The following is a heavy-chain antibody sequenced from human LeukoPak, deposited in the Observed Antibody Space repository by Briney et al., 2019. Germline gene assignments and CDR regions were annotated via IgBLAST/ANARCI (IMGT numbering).Heavy chain of an antibody. CDR1: GGSFSGYY. CDR2: INHSGST. J-gene: IGHJ4*02. Sequence: KASETLPLTCAVYGGSFSGYYWSWIRQPPGKGLEWIGEINHSGSTNYNPSLKSRVTISVDTSKNQFSLKLSSVTAADTAVYYCARGDENLNYYSLGTSIDYWGQGTLVTVSS. D-gene: IGHD3-10*01. CDR3: ARGDENLNYYSLGTSIDY. V-gene: IGHV4-34*01.